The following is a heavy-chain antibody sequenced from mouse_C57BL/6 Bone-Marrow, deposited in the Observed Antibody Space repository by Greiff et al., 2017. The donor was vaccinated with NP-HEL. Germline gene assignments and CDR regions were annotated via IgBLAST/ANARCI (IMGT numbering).Heavy chain of an antibody. CDR3: TRTRITTVVAKDY. Sequence: VQLQQSGTVLARPGASVKMSCKTSGYTFTSYWMHWVKQRPGQGLEWIGAIYPGNSDTSYNQKFKGKAKLTAVTSASTAYIELSSLTNEDSAVYYCTRTRITTVVAKDYWGQGTTLTVSS. J-gene: IGHJ2*01. CDR1: GYTFTSYW. V-gene: IGHV1-5*01. D-gene: IGHD1-1*01. CDR2: IYPGNSDT.